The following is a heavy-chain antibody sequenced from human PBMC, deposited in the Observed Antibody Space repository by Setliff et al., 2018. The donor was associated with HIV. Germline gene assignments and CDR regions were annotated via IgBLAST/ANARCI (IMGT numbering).Heavy chain of an antibody. CDR1: GGTFSSYA. J-gene: IGHJ4*02. CDR3: AVSILTGYYTFGADY. V-gene: IGHV1-69*05. D-gene: IGHD3-9*01. CDR2: IIPIFGTT. Sequence: SVKVSCKASGGTFSSYAISWVRQTPGQGLEWMGGIIPIFGTTNYAQKFQGRVTITTDESTTTAYMELSSLRSEDTALYYCAVSILTGYYTFGADYWGQGTLVTVSS.